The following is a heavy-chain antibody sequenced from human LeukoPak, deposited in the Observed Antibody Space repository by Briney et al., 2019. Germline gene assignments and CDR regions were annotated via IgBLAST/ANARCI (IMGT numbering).Heavy chain of an antibody. V-gene: IGHV4-59*01. CDR3: ARGTSSSWHNAGGY. CDR2: IYYSGST. J-gene: IGHJ4*02. D-gene: IGHD6-13*01. CDR1: GGSISSYY. Sequence: SETLSLTCTVSGGSISSYYWSWIRQPPGKGLEWIGYIYYSGSTNYNPSLKSRVTISVDTSKNQFSLKLSSVTAADTAVYYCARGTSSSWHNAGGYWGQGTLVTVSS.